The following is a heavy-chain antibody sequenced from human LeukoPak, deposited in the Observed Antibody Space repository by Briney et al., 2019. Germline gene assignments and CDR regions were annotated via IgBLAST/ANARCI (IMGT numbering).Heavy chain of an antibody. CDR1: GFTLTSYS. V-gene: IGHV3-23*01. CDR3: AKCSRPGYTSGWCNWFGP. Sequence: GGSLRLSCAASGFTLTSYSMSWVRQAPGKGLEWVSGTSERGDYTYYADSVQGRFTISRDNSKNTLYLQMHSLRAEDTAVYYCAKCSRPGYTSGWCNWFGPWGQGPLVTVSS. J-gene: IGHJ5*02. D-gene: IGHD6-19*01. CDR2: TSERGDYT.